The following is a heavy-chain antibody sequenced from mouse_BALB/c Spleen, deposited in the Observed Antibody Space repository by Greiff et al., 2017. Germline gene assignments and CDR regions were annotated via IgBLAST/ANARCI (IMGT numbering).Heavy chain of an antibody. CDR3: ARSGLTTATAWFAY. D-gene: IGHD1-2*01. V-gene: IGHV5-17*02. CDR2: ISSGSSTI. Sequence: EVQVVESGGGLVQPGGSRKLSCAASGFTFSSFGMHWVRQAPEKGLEWVAYISSGSSTIYYADTVKGRFTISRDNPKNTLFLQMTSLRSEDTAMYYCARSGLTTATAWFAYWGQGTLVTVSA. CDR1: GFTFSSFG. J-gene: IGHJ3*01.